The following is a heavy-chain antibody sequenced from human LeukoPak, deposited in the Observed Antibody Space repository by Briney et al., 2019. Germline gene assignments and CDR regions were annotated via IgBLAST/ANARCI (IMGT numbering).Heavy chain of an antibody. CDR3: AAPGDSRDYYPVD. J-gene: IGHJ4*02. D-gene: IGHD3-22*01. V-gene: IGHV3-30*02. CDR2: MEYDGLKK. CDR1: GFTFSTYG. Sequence: GGSLRLSCAASGFTFSTYGMHSVRQVPGKGLEWVTFMEYDGLKKYYADSVKGRFTISRDNSKNTLYLQMDSLRPEDTAVYYCAAPGDSRDYYPVDWGQGILVTVSS.